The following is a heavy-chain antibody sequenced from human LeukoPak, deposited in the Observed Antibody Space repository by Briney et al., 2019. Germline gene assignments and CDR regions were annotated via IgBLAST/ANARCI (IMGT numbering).Heavy chain of an antibody. CDR2: ISYDGSNK. Sequence: PGGSLRLSCVASGFTFSSYGMHWVRQAPGKGLEWVAVISYDGSNKYYADSVKGRFTISRDNSKNTLYLQMNSLRAEDTAVYYCAKDFQYQRFGDQTACAFDIWGQGTMVTVSS. J-gene: IGHJ3*02. V-gene: IGHV3-30*18. CDR1: GFTFSSYG. CDR3: AKDFQYQRFGDQTACAFDI. D-gene: IGHD3-10*01.